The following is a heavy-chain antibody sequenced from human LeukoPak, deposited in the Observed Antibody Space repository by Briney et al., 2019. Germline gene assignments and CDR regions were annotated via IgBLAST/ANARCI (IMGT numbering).Heavy chain of an antibody. CDR1: GFTFDDYG. J-gene: IGHJ4*02. CDR3: ARDMRYYGSGAFDY. Sequence: GGSLRLSCAASGFTFDDYGMSWVRQAPGKGLEWVSGINWNGGSTGYADSVKGRFTISRDNAKNSLYLQMNSLRAEDTALYYCARDMRYYGSGAFDYWGQGTLVNVSS. V-gene: IGHV3-20*04. CDR2: INWNGGST. D-gene: IGHD3-10*01.